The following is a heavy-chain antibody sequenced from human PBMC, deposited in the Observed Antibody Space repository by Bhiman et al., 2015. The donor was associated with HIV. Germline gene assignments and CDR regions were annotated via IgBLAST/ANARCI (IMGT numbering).Heavy chain of an antibody. CDR2: ISSTSTYI. CDR1: GFTFSRYT. Sequence: EVQLVESGGGFVQPGGSLRLSCAASGFTFSRYTMSWVRQAPGKGLEWVSSISSTSTYIYYTDSVKGRFTISRDNAKNSLYLQMNSLRAEDTAVYYCAREVTPGGPRYYFDYWGQGTLVTVSS. V-gene: IGHV3-21*03. D-gene: IGHD2-21*02. CDR3: AREVTPGGPRYYFDY. J-gene: IGHJ4*02.